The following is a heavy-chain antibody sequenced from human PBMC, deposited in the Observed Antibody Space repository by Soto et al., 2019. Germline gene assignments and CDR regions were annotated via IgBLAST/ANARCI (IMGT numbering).Heavy chain of an antibody. V-gene: IGHV3-9*01. J-gene: IGHJ6*01. CDR2: ISWNSGSI. D-gene: IGHD6-19*01. CDR3: AKDTLSSGFNWGGHYYYYYGMDV. Sequence: EVQLVESGGGLVQPGRSLRLSCAASGFTFDDYAMHWVRQAPGKGLEWVSGISWNSGSIGYADSVKGRFTISRDNAKNSLYLQMNSLRAEDTALYYCAKDTLSSGFNWGGHYYYYYGMDVW. CDR1: GFTFDDYA.